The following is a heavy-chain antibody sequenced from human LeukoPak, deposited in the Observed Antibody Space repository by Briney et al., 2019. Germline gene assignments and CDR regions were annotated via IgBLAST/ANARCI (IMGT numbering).Heavy chain of an antibody. CDR2: IIPIFGTA. CDR3: ARAREYCSSTSCYSGTYNWFDP. D-gene: IGHD2-2*01. V-gene: IGHV1-69*05. Sequence: SVKVSCKASGGTFSSYAISWVRQAPGQGLEWMGGIIPIFGTANYAQKFQGRVTITTDESTSTAYMDLSSLRSEDTAVYYCARAREYCSSTSCYSGTYNWFDPWGQGTLVTVSS. J-gene: IGHJ5*02. CDR1: GGTFSSYA.